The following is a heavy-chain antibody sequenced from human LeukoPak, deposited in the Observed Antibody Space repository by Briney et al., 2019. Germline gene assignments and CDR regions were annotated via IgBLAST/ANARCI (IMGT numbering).Heavy chain of an antibody. CDR3: ARDLSYSNYVDAFDI. J-gene: IGHJ3*02. CDR2: VNESGGT. V-gene: IGHV4-34*01. D-gene: IGHD4-11*01. Sequence: SETLSLTCAVYIDSFSNYHWNWIRQTPAKGMEWIGEVNESGGTNISPSLRSRVILSVDTSKNQFSLKLSSVTPEDTAVYYCARDLSYSNYVDAFDIWGQGTMVTVSS. CDR1: IDSFSNYH.